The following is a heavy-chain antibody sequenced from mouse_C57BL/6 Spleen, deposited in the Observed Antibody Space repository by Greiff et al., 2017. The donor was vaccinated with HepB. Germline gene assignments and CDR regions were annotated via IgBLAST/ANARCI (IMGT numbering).Heavy chain of an antibody. D-gene: IGHD3-3*01. CDR1: GFTFSSYA. CDR2: ISDGGSYT. J-gene: IGHJ2*01. V-gene: IGHV5-4*01. Sequence: EVQGVESGGGLVKPGGSLKLSCAASGFTFSSYAMSWVRQTPEKRLEWVATISDGGSYTYYPDNVKGRFTISRDNAKNNLYLQMSHLKSEDTAMYYCARDRAKGWDFDYWGQGTTLTVSS. CDR3: ARDRAKGWDFDY.